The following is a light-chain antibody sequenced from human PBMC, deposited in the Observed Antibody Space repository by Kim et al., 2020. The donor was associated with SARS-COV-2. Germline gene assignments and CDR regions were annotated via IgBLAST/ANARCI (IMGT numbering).Light chain of an antibody. CDR1: SGHSSYA. V-gene: IGLV4-69*01. J-gene: IGLJ3*02. CDR3: QTWGTGIRV. CDR2: VNSDGSH. Sequence: QLVLTQSPSASDSLGASVKLTCTLSSGHSSYAIAWHQQQPEKGPRYLMKVNSDGSHSKGDGIPDRFSGSSSGAERYLTISSLQSEDEADYYCQTWGTGIRVFGGGTQLTVL.